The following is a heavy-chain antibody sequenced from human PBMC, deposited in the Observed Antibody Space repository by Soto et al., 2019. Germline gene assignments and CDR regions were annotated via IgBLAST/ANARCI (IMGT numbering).Heavy chain of an antibody. Sequence: GASVKVSCKASGYTFTSYGISWVRQAPGQGLEWMGWISAYNGNTNYAQKLQGRVTMTTDTSTSTAYMELRGLRSDDTAVYYCARRPGHPIGFGELFPNYYYYGMDVWGQGTTVTVSS. CDR3: ARRPGHPIGFGELFPNYYYYGMDV. CDR2: ISAYNGNT. CDR1: GYTFTSYG. V-gene: IGHV1-18*01. D-gene: IGHD3-10*01. J-gene: IGHJ6*02.